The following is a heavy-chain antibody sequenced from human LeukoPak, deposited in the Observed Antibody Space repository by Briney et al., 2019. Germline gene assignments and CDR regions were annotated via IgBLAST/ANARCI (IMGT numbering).Heavy chain of an antibody. V-gene: IGHV3-15*01. CDR3: TTEIGYCSSTSCYNY. D-gene: IGHD2-2*02. CDR2: IKSKTDGGTT. J-gene: IGHJ4*02. CDR1: GFTFSNAW. Sequence: GGSLRLSCAASGFTFSNAWMSSVRQAPGKGLEWVGRIKSKTDGGTTDYAAPVKGRFTIPRDDSKNTLYLQMNSLKTEDTAVYYCTTEIGYCSSTSCYNYWGQGTLVTVSS.